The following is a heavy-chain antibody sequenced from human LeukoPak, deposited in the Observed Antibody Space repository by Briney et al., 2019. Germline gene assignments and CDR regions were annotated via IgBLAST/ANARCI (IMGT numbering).Heavy chain of an antibody. V-gene: IGHV1-3*03. D-gene: IGHD3-10*01. CDR2: INAGNGNT. CDR1: GYTFTSYA. Sequence: GASVKVSCKASGYTFTSYAMHWVRQAPGQRLEWMGWINAGNGNTKYSQEFQGRVTITEDTSTDTAYMELSSLRSEDTAVYYCATSMVTMVRGVIIRSVSSFDYWGQGTLVTVSS. J-gene: IGHJ4*02. CDR3: ATSMVTMVRGVIIRSVSSFDY.